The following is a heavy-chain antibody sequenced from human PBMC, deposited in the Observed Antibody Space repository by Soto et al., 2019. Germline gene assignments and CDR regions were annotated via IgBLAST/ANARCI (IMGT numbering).Heavy chain of an antibody. V-gene: IGHV1-69*01. CDR1: GGTFSSYA. CDR2: IIPIFGTA. CDR3: ARCYYDSSGYYLDAFDI. Sequence: QVQLVQSGAEVKKPGSSVKVSCKASGGTFSSYAISWVRQAPGQGLEWMGGIIPIFGTANYAQKFQGRVTITADESTSKAYMELSSLRSEDTAVYYCARCYYDSSGYYLDAFDIWGQGTMVTVSS. D-gene: IGHD3-22*01. J-gene: IGHJ3*02.